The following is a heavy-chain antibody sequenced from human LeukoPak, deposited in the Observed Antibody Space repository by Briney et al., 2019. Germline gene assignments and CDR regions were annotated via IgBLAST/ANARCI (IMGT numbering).Heavy chain of an antibody. J-gene: IGHJ5*02. Sequence: SETLSLTCTVSGGSISSYYWSWIRQPAGKGLEWIGRIYTSGSTNYNPSLKSRVTISVDTSKNQFSLKLSSVTAADTAVYYCARRTSSWYILRPNPYNWFDPWGQGTLVTVSS. V-gene: IGHV4-4*07. CDR1: GGSISSYY. CDR3: ARRTSSWYILRPNPYNWFDP. D-gene: IGHD6-13*01. CDR2: IYTSGST.